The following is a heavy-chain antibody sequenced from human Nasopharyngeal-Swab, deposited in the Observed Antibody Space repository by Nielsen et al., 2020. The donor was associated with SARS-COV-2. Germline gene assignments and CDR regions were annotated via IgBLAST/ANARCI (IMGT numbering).Heavy chain of an antibody. J-gene: IGHJ6*03. CDR2: IKQDGSEK. D-gene: IGHD6-19*01. V-gene: IGHV3-7*03. Sequence: SLKISCAASGFTFSSYWMSWVRQAPGKGLEWVANIKQDGSEKYYVDSVKGRFTISRDNAKNSLYLQMNSLRAEDTAVYYCARVRVAGTYYYYYYMDVWGKGTTVTVSS. CDR3: ARVRVAGTYYYYYYMDV. CDR1: GFTFSSYW.